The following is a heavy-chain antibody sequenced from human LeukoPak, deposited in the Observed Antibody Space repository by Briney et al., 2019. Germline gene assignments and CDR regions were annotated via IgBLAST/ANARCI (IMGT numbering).Heavy chain of an antibody. J-gene: IGHJ4*02. Sequence: SETLSLTCAVYGGSFSGYYWSWIRQPPGKGLEWIGEINHSGSTNYNPSLKSRVTISVDTSKNQFSLQLNSVTPEDTAVYYCARDQQWLLEWYFDYWGQGTLVTVSS. CDR2: INHSGST. CDR3: ARDQQWLLEWYFDY. V-gene: IGHV4-34*01. CDR1: GGSFSGYY. D-gene: IGHD6-19*01.